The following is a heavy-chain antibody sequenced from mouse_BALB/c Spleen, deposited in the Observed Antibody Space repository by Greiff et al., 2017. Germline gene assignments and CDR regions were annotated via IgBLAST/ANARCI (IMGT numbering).Heavy chain of an antibody. CDR2: INPSTGYT. CDR1: GYTFTSYW. CDR3: ATTARATGAMDY. Sequence: VHLVESGAELAKPGASVKMSCKASGYTFTSYWMHWVKQRPGQGLEWIGYINPSTGYTEYNQKFKDKATLTADKSSSTAYMQLSSLTSEDSAVYYCATTARATGAMDYWGQGTSVTVSS. V-gene: IGHV1-7*01. J-gene: IGHJ4*01. D-gene: IGHD3-2*01.